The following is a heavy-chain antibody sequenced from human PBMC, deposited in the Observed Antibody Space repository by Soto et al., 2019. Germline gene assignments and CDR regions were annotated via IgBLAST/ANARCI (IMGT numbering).Heavy chain of an antibody. Sequence: GESLKISCKGSGYSFAGYWITWVRQKPGEGLEWMGRIDPSDSQTYYSPTFRGHVTISATKSITTVFLQWSSLRASDTAMYYCARQIYDSDTGPNFQYYFDSWGQGTPVTVSS. J-gene: IGHJ4*02. CDR2: IDPSDSQT. D-gene: IGHD3-22*01. CDR3: ARQIYDSDTGPNFQYYFDS. V-gene: IGHV5-10-1*01. CDR1: GYSFAGYW.